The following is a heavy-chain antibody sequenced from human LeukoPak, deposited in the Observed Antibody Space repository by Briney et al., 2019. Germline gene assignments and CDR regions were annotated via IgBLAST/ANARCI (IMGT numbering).Heavy chain of an antibody. V-gene: IGHV3-30*04. CDR1: GFTLSNYA. Sequence: GGSLRLSCVVSGFTLSNYAMHRVRQAPGKGLEWVAIITYDGSNTYYADSVRGRFTISRDNSRNTLYLQMNSLRPEDTALYYCARDYDTSGPPVYYFDFWGQGSLVTVSS. J-gene: IGHJ4*02. CDR3: ARDYDTSGPPVYYFDF. D-gene: IGHD3-22*01. CDR2: ITYDGSNT.